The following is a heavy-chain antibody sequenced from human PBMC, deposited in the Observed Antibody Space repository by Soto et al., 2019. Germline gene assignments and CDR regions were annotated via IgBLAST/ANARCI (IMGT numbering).Heavy chain of an antibody. V-gene: IGHV4-34*01. D-gene: IGHD6-19*01. CDR3: ARGLGGWYSYYYGMDV. J-gene: IGHJ6*02. CDR2: INHSGST. CDR1: GGSFSGYY. Sequence: QVQLQQWGAGLLKPSETLSLTCAVYGGSFSGYYWSWLRQPPGKGLEWIGEINHSGSTNYNPSLKSRVTISVDTSKNQFSLKLSSVTAADTAVYYCARGLGGWYSYYYGMDVWGQGTTVTVSS.